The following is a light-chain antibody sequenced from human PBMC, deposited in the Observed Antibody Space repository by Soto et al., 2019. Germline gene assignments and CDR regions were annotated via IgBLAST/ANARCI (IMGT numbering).Light chain of an antibody. CDR1: QSLLHSNGYNY. CDR2: WAS. Sequence: DIVVTQSPLTLPVTPGETSSISCMSSQSLLHSNGYNYLAWYHQKPGQPPKLLLYWASTRESGVPDRFSGSGSGTDFTLTISSLQAEDVAVYYCQQFLYLPPTFGGGTKVDIK. CDR3: QQFLYLPPT. J-gene: IGKJ4*01. V-gene: IGKV4-1*01.